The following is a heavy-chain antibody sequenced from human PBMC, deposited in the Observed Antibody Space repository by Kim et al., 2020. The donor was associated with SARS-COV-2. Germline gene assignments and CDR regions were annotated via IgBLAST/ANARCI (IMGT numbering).Heavy chain of an antibody. J-gene: IGHJ1*01. V-gene: IGHV3-9*01. Sequence: GGSLRLSCAASGFTFDDYAMHWVRQAPGKGLEWVSGISWNSGSIGYADSVKGRFTISRDNAKNSLYLQMNSLRAEDTALYYCAKDIDSVAVAAMDWGQGTLVTVSS. D-gene: IGHD6-19*01. CDR1: GFTFDDYA. CDR3: AKDIDSVAVAAMD. CDR2: ISWNSGSI.